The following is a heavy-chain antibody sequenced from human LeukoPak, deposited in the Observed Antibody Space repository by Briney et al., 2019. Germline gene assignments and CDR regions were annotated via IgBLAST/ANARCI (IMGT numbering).Heavy chain of an antibody. CDR1: GFTLGTYS. V-gene: IGHV3-48*01. CDR2: ISSSTNI. CDR3: ASGHRYGIAY. J-gene: IGHJ4*02. Sequence: GGSLRLSCAASGFTLGTYSMNWVRQAPGKGLEWVSYISSSTNIYYADSVKGRFTISRDNAKNSLYLHMNSLRAEDTAVYYCASGHRYGIAYWGQGTLVTVSS. D-gene: IGHD5-18*01.